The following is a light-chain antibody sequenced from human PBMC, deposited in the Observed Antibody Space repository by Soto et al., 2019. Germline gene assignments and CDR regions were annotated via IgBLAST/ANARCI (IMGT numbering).Light chain of an antibody. CDR3: QQYNNWPPDRT. CDR1: QSVSSN. V-gene: IGKV3-15*01. Sequence: EIVMTQSPATLSVSPGERATLSCRASQSVSSNLAWYQQKPGQDPILLIYGASTRATGIPVRFSGSGSGTEFTLTNTSLQSDDCAIYFYQQYNNWPPDRTIGQGTKVEIK. J-gene: IGKJ1*01. CDR2: GAS.